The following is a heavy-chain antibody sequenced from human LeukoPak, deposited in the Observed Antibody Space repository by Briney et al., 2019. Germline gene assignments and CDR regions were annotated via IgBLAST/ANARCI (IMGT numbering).Heavy chain of an antibody. CDR3: ARGRSITLLRGVAMSDGFDI. D-gene: IGHD3-10*01. J-gene: IGHJ3*02. Sequence: PGGFLRLSCTASGFTFTSYGMNWVRQAPGKGLEWVSFIDTSGSYIYYGDSLKGRVTISRDNAKNSLYLQMNGLRAEDTAVYYCARGRSITLLRGVAMSDGFDIWGQGAMVTVSS. CDR1: GFTFTSYG. V-gene: IGHV3-21*01. CDR2: IDTSGSYI.